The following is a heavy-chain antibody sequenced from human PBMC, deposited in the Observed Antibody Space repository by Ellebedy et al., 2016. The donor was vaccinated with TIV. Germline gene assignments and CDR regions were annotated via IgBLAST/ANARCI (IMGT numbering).Heavy chain of an antibody. CDR1: GFIFSDYE. Sequence: GESLKISCAASGFIFSDYEMNWVRQAPGKGLEWLSYISISGDTIFYADSVKGRFTISRDNAKSSLYLQMNSLRAEDTAVYYCGRFYSSGWYQIDPWGQGTLVTVSS. CDR3: GRFYSSGWYQIDP. V-gene: IGHV3-48*03. D-gene: IGHD6-19*01. J-gene: IGHJ5*02. CDR2: ISISGDTI.